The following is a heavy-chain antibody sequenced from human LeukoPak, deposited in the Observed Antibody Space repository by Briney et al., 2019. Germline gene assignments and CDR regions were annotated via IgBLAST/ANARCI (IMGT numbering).Heavy chain of an antibody. CDR1: GFTFSSYA. CDR3: ARSSYYDSSGFDY. D-gene: IGHD3-22*01. Sequence: GGSLRLSCAASGFTFSSYAMSWVRQAPGKGLEWVSGISGSGDNTYYADSVKGRFTISRDNSKNTLYVQVNSLGTEDTAAYYCARSSYYDSSGFDYWGQGALVTVSS. V-gene: IGHV3-23*01. CDR2: ISGSGDNT. J-gene: IGHJ4*02.